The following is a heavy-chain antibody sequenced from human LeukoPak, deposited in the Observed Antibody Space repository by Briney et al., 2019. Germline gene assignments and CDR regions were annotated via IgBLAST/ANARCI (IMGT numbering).Heavy chain of an antibody. D-gene: IGHD3-9*01. Sequence: GGSLRLSCAASGFTFSSYAMSWVRQAPGKGLEWVANIKQDGSEKYYVDSVKGRFTISRDNAKNSLYLQMNSLRAEDTAVYYCARDSLGYFDWLSYYYYYMDVWGKGTTVTVSS. V-gene: IGHV3-7*01. J-gene: IGHJ6*03. CDR1: GFTFSSYA. CDR2: IKQDGSEK. CDR3: ARDSLGYFDWLSYYYYYMDV.